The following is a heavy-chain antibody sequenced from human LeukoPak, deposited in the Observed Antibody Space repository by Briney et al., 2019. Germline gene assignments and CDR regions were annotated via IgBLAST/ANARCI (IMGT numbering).Heavy chain of an antibody. J-gene: IGHJ6*03. CDR3: AREGYYDFWSGLYYYMDV. V-gene: IGHV3-7*01. CDR1: GFTFSSYW. D-gene: IGHD3-3*01. Sequence: GGSLRLSCAASGFTFSSYWMSWVRQAPGKGLEWVANIKQDGSEKYYVDSVKGRFTISRDNAKNSLYLQMNSLRAEDTAVYYCAREGYYDFWSGLYYYMDVWGKGTTVTVSS. CDR2: IKQDGSEK.